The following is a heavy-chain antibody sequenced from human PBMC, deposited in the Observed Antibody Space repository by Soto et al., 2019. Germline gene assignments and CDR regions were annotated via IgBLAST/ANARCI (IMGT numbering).Heavy chain of an antibody. V-gene: IGHV4-34*01. CDR1: GGAFSSYD. J-gene: IGHJ6*02. Sequence: PSETLSLTCAVYGGAFSSYDWSWSRQPPGKGREWSGETNHSGSTYYNPSLKSRVTISVDTSKNRFSLTLSSVTAAYSAVYYCASGHPISCCCSSCYAYYYYYGMDVWGQGTTVTVSS. CDR2: TNHSGST. CDR3: ASGHPISCCCSSCYAYYYYYGMDV. D-gene: IGHD2-2*01.